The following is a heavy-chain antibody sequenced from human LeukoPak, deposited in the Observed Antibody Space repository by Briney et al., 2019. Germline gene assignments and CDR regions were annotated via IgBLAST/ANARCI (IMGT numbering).Heavy chain of an antibody. CDR3: ATDMVAATTKALDY. Sequence: GGSLRLSCAASGFTFNTYAMNWVRQAPGKGLEWDSSITDSGSHTFSADSVKGRFTISRDNAKNSLFLQMDSLRAEDTALYYCATDMVAATTKALDYWGQGALVTASS. J-gene: IGHJ4*02. CDR2: ITDSGSHT. D-gene: IGHD1-26*01. V-gene: IGHV3-21*01. CDR1: GFTFNTYA.